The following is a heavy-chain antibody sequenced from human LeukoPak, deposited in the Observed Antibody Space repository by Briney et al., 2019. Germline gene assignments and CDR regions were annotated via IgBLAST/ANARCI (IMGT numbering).Heavy chain of an antibody. CDR1: GFTFSSYA. CDR2: ISSSSSYI. Sequence: GGSLRPSCAASGFTFSSYAMNWVRQAPGKGLEWVSSISSSSSYIYYADSVKGRFTISRDNAKNSLYLQMNSLRAEDTAVYYCARDLLIGFYYDFWSGYYGMDVWGQGTTVTVSS. D-gene: IGHD3-3*01. J-gene: IGHJ6*02. V-gene: IGHV3-21*01. CDR3: ARDLLIGFYYDFWSGYYGMDV.